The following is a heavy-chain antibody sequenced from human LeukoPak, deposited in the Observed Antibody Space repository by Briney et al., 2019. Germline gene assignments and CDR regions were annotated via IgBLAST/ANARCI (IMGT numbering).Heavy chain of an antibody. D-gene: IGHD3-22*01. CDR2: IIPIFGTA. J-gene: IGHJ4*02. V-gene: IGHV1-69*05. Sequence: ASVKVSCKASGGTFSSYAISWVRQAPEQGLEWMGGIIPIFGTANYAQKFQGRVTITTDESTSTAYMELSSLRSEDTAVYYCASGYYDSSGSLDVDYWGQGTLVTVSS. CDR1: GGTFSSYA. CDR3: ASGYYDSSGSLDVDY.